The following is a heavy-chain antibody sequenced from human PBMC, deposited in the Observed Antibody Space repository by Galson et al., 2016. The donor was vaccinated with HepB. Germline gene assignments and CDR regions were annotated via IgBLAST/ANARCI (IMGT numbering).Heavy chain of an antibody. Sequence: SVKVSCKASGYFFTDYFIQWVRQAPGQGLEWLGRINTESGATEYAPKFQGRVTMTRDTSTSTTYMDFSSLTSDDTASYYCARDLASTSNWEFDYWGQGTLVTVSS. CDR2: INTESGAT. CDR3: ARDLASTSNWEFDY. J-gene: IGHJ4*02. V-gene: IGHV1-2*02. D-gene: IGHD2-2*01. CDR1: GYFFTDYF.